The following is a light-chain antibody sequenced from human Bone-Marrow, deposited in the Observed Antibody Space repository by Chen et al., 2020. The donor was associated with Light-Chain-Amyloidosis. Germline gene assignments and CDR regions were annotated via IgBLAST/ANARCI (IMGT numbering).Light chain of an antibody. V-gene: IGLV3-25*03. J-gene: IGLJ2*01. Sequence: SYELTPPPSVSVSPGQTARINCSGDDLPTKCAYWYQQKPGQAPVLVIHRDTERPSGISERFSGSSSGTTATLTISGVQAEDEADYHCQSADSSGTYEVIFGGGTKLTVL. CDR1: DLPTKC. CDR3: QSADSSGTYEVI. CDR2: RDT.